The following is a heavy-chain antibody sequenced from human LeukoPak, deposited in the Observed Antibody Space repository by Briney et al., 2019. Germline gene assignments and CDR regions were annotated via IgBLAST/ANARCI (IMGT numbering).Heavy chain of an antibody. CDR1: GGSIRSSYYY. D-gene: IGHD2-2*01. V-gene: IGHV4-39*01. Sequence: SETLSLTCTVSGGSIRSSYYYWGWIRQPPGKGLEWIGGIYDSGSTYYNPSLKSRVTISVDTSKNQFSLKLNSVTAADTAVYYCASGGEDCSSTSCHYYYYGMDVWGQGTTVTVSS. J-gene: IGHJ6*02. CDR2: IYDSGST. CDR3: ASGGEDCSSTSCHYYYYGMDV.